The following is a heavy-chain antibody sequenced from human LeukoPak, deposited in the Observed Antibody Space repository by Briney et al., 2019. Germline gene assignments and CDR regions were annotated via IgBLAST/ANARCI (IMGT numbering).Heavy chain of an antibody. D-gene: IGHD1-14*01. CDR3: ARVRPGKGNARGYFEF. CDR2: IYFNGKT. J-gene: IGHJ4*02. CDR1: CRSLSREH. Sequence: KPADTLSLTYSLSCRSLSREHLGWIRQPPRRGREWIGYIYFNGKTRFSPPLTSRVTISVDTSKIQCSLEVVSVTAADTAVYDRARVRPGKGNARGYFEFWGQGTLVTVS. V-gene: IGHV4-59*07.